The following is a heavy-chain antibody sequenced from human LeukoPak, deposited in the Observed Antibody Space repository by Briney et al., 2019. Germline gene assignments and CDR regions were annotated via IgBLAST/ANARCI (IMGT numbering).Heavy chain of an antibody. V-gene: IGHV3-48*02. Sequence: GGSLRLSCAASGFTFSSYGMNWVRQAPGKMLEWVSYISSSSDSIYYADSVKGRFTISRDNAENSLYLQMNSLRDEDTAVYYCARAMRSGYDYWGQGTLVTVSS. D-gene: IGHD5-12*01. CDR1: GFTFSSYG. J-gene: IGHJ4*02. CDR2: ISSSSDSI. CDR3: ARAMRSGYDY.